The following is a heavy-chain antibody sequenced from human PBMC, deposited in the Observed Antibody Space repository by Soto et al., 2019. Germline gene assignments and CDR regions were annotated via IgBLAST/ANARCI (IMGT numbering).Heavy chain of an antibody. Sequence: QVQPQGSGPGQVKPSETLSLTYTVSGDSMSDYFYLSWIRQPAGKGLEWIGRIYTDGTTKYNPSLTSRVTLSLDKSKNQFSLRLSSVTAADTAVYYFAREVRGGFTGIFDQWGRGSRVTVSS. CDR1: GDSMSDYFY. CDR2: IYTDGTT. V-gene: IGHV4-4*07. CDR3: AREVRGGFTGIFDQ. J-gene: IGHJ4*02. D-gene: IGHD2-15*01.